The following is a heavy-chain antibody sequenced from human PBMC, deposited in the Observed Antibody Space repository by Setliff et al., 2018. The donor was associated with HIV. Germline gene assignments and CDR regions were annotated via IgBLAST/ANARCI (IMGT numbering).Heavy chain of an antibody. V-gene: IGHV3-23*01. CDR2: ISGSGDIT. J-gene: IGHJ4*02. D-gene: IGHD4-4*01. Sequence: HPGGSLRLSCAASGFSFRSYAVSWVRQAPGKGLEWVSVISGSGDITYYRESVKGRFTVSRDNSNNTVYPQMNSLRAEDTAMYYCAKTQTVITVYGPFDSWGQGTPVTVSS. CDR1: GFSFRSYA. CDR3: AKTQTVITVYGPFDS.